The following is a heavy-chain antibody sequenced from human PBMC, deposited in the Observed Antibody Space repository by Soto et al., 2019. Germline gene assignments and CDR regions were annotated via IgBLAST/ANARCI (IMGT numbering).Heavy chain of an antibody. CDR3: ARGSTTEKVDS. J-gene: IGHJ4*02. V-gene: IGHV4-59*08. Sequence: SETLSLTCTVSGGSISSYYLSWIRQPPGKGLEWIGYIHNSGSPYNNPSLRSRVSISADTSMNEFSLALTSVTAADTAMYYCARGSTTEKVDSWGQGILVTVSS. CDR1: GGSISSYY. CDR2: IHNSGSP.